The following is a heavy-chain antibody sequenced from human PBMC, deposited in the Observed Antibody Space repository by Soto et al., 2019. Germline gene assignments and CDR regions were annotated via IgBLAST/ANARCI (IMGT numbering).Heavy chain of an antibody. CDR2: ISAYNGNT. V-gene: IGHV1-18*04. D-gene: IGHD3-3*01. Sequence: GASVKVSCKASGYTFTSYGISWVRQAPGQGLEWMGWISAYNGNTNYAQKLQGRVTMTTDTSTSTAYMELRSLRSDDTAVYYCARGPLIDFWSGYYSHYGMDVWGQGTTVTVSS. CDR3: ARGPLIDFWSGYYSHYGMDV. J-gene: IGHJ6*02. CDR1: GYTFTSYG.